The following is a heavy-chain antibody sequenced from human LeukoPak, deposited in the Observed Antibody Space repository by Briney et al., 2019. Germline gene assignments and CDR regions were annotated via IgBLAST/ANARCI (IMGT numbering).Heavy chain of an antibody. V-gene: IGHV1-46*01. J-gene: IGHJ4*02. CDR1: GYTFTGYY. D-gene: IGHD2-21*02. CDR3: ARGDCGGDCDWGYFDY. Sequence: ASVKVSCKASGYTFTGYYMHWVRQAPGQGLEWMGIINPSGGSTSYAQKFQGRVTMTRDTSTSTVYMELSSLRSEDTAVYYCARGDCGGDCDWGYFDYWGQGTLVTVSS. CDR2: INPSGGST.